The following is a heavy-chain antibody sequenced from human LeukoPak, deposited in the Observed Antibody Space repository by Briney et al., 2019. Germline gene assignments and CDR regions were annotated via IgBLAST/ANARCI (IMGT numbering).Heavy chain of an antibody. CDR3: ARDLVAAAGRGYYYGMDV. J-gene: IGHJ6*02. D-gene: IGHD6-13*01. V-gene: IGHV3-30*03. Sequence: PGRSLRLSCAASGFTFSSYGMHWVRQAPGKGLEWVAVISYDGSNKYYADSVKGRFTISRDNSKNTLYLQMNSLRAEDTAVYYCARDLVAAAGRGYYYGMDVWGQGTTVTVSS. CDR2: ISYDGSNK. CDR1: GFTFSSYG.